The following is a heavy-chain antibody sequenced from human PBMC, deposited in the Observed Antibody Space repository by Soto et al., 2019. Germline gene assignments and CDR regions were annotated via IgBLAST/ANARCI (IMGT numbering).Heavy chain of an antibody. CDR1: GGSVSGGTHY. CDR2: IYNSGST. CDR3: ARGYRTSWYWFDL. Sequence: QAQLQESGPGPVKPSETLSLTCTVSGGSVSGGTHYWSWIRQPPGKGLEWIGYIYNSGSTNYNPSPKSRVTISVDTSKNQFSLKLSSVTAAETAVYYCARGYRTSWYWFDLWGRGTLVTVSS. D-gene: IGHD6-13*01. J-gene: IGHJ2*01. V-gene: IGHV4-61*01.